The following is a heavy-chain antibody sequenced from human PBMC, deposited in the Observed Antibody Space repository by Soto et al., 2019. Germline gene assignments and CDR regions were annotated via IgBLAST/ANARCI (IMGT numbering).Heavy chain of an antibody. CDR3: AKEGEHSSGWANFDY. CDR1: GFTFSSYS. V-gene: IGHV3-23*01. Sequence: GGSLRLSCAASGFTFSSYSMNWVRQAPGKGLEWVSAISGSGVSTYYADSVKGRFTISRDNSKNKLYLQMNSLRAEDTALYYCAKEGEHSSGWANFDYWGQGTLVTVSS. D-gene: IGHD6-19*01. J-gene: IGHJ4*02. CDR2: ISGSGVST.